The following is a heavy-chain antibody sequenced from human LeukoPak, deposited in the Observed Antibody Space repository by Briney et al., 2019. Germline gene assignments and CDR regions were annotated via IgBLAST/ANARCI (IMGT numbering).Heavy chain of an antibody. D-gene: IGHD2-15*01. CDR3: AKEARWRWYYFDY. Sequence: GGSLRLSCAASGFTFSNYAMTWVRQAPGKGLEWLSTVSGNGDSTYYAESVRGRFTISRDNSKDTLYLQMSSLRAEDTAVYYCAKEARWRWYYFDYWGQGTLVTVSS. CDR2: VSGNGDST. V-gene: IGHV3-23*01. J-gene: IGHJ4*02. CDR1: GFTFSNYA.